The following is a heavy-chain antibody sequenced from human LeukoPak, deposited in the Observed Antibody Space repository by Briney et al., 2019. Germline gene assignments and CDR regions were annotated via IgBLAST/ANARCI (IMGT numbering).Heavy chain of an antibody. J-gene: IGHJ5*02. CDR2: SYYGGST. D-gene: IGHD1-26*01. CDR1: GGSISSGGYY. Sequence: SETLSLTCTVSGGSISSGGYYWSWIRQHPGKGLEWIGYSYYGGSTYYNPSLKSRVTISLDMSKNQFSLNLSSLTAADTVVYYCARAKKYSGSSNNWFDPWGQGTLVTVSS. CDR3: ARAKKYSGSSNNWFDP. V-gene: IGHV4-31*03.